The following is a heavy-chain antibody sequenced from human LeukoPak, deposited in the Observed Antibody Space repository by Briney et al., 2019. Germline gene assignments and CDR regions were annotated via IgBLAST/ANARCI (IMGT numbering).Heavy chain of an antibody. V-gene: IGHV4-59*01. CDR2: IYHSGST. D-gene: IGHD6-13*01. CDR1: GDSISSYY. Sequence: SETLSLTCTVSGDSISSYYWSWIRQPPGKGLEWIGYIYHSGSTNYNPSLKSRVTISADTSKDQFSLKLASVTAADTAVYYCPTGYSSTCNYFDYWGQGTLVIVPS. J-gene: IGHJ4*02. CDR3: PTGYSSTCNYFDY.